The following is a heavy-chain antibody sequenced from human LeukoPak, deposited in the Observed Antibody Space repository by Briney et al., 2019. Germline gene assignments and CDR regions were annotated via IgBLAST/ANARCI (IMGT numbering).Heavy chain of an antibody. CDR3: ARGGYDFWSGLSTTNWFDP. J-gene: IGHJ5*02. V-gene: IGHV4-59*01. CDR2: IYYSGST. D-gene: IGHD3-3*01. CDR1: GGSISSYY. Sequence: PSETLSLTCTVSGGSISSYYWSWIRQPPGKGLEWIGYIYYSGSTNYNPSLKSRVTISVDTSKNQSSLKLSSVTAADTAVYYCARGGYDFWSGLSTTNWFDPWGQGTLVTVSS.